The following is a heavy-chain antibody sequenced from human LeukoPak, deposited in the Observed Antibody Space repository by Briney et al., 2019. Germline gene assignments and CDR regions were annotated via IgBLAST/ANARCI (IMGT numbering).Heavy chain of an antibody. D-gene: IGHD5-24*01. J-gene: IGHJ4*02. Sequence: GGSLRLSCAASGFTFINAWMTWVRQVPGKGLEWVGRIKSKTDGGTTDFAAPVTGRFTISRDDSRDMMFLQMDSLKTEDTAVYYCVTARRNANGYFPFDYWGQGALVAVS. V-gene: IGHV3-15*01. CDR2: IKSKTDGGTT. CDR1: GFTFINAW. CDR3: VTARRNANGYFPFDY.